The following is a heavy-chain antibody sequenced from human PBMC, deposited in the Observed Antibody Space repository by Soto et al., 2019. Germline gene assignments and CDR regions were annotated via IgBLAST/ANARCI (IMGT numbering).Heavy chain of an antibody. CDR3: ARDIVVVVAATEARWFDP. CDR1: GFTFSDYY. Sequence: GGSLRLSCAASGFTFSDYYMSWIRQAPGKGLEWVSYISSSSSYTNYADSVKGRFTISRDNAKNSLYLQMNSLRAEDTAVYYCARDIVVVVAATEARWFDPWGQGTLVTVSS. CDR2: ISSSSSYT. V-gene: IGHV3-11*06. D-gene: IGHD2-15*01. J-gene: IGHJ5*02.